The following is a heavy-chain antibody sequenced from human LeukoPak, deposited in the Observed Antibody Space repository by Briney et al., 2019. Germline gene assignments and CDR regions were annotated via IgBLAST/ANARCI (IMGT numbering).Heavy chain of an antibody. CDR2: INWNGGST. CDR1: GFTFDDYG. Sequence: GGSLRLSCAASGFTFDDYGMSWVRQAPGKGLEWVSGINWNGGSTGYADSVKGRFTISRDNAKNSLYLQMNSLRAEDTALYHCARSYSSGSENAFDIWGQGTMVTVSS. CDR3: ARSYSSGSENAFDI. J-gene: IGHJ3*02. D-gene: IGHD6-19*01. V-gene: IGHV3-20*01.